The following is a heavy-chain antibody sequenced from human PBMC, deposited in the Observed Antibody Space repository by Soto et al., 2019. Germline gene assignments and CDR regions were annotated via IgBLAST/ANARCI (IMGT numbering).Heavy chain of an antibody. CDR2: INHSGST. D-gene: IGHD3-10*01. Sequence: SETLSLTCAVYGGSFSGYYWSGIRQPPGKGLEWIGEINHSGSTNYNPSLKSRVTISVDTSKNQFSLKLSSVTAADTAVYYCARGRGRGVGGYGMDVWGQGTTVT. V-gene: IGHV4-34*01. CDR1: GGSFSGYY. CDR3: ARGRGRGVGGYGMDV. J-gene: IGHJ6*02.